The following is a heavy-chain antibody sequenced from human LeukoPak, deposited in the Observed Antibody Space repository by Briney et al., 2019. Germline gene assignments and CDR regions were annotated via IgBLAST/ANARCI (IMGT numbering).Heavy chain of an antibody. V-gene: IGHV4-34*01. CDR2: INHSGST. J-gene: IGHJ1*01. CDR3: ARVNCSSTSCSLAEYFQH. D-gene: IGHD2-2*01. CDR1: GGSFSGYY. Sequence: SETLSLTCAVYGGSFSGYYWNWIRQPPGKGLEWIGEINHSGSTNYNPSLKSRVTISVDRSKNQFSLKLSSVTAADTAVYYCARVNCSSTSCSLAEYFQHWGQGTLVTVSS.